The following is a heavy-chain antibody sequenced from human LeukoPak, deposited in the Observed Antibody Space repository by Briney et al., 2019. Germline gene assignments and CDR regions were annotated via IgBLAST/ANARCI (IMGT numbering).Heavy chain of an antibody. CDR1: GFTFSNSA. D-gene: IGHD5-24*01. J-gene: IGHJ2*01. Sequence: GGSLRLSCEASGFTFSNSAMSWVRQAPGKGLEWVSGISASGHYTYNADSAKGRFTISRDNAKNSLYLQMSSLRAEDTALYYCTRRAARWQFDLWGRGTLLTVSS. V-gene: IGHV3-23*01. CDR2: ISASGHYT. CDR3: TRRAARWQFDL.